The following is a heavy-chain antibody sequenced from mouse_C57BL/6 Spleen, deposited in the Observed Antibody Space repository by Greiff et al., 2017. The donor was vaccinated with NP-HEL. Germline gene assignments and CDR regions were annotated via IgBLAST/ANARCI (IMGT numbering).Heavy chain of an antibody. V-gene: IGHV1-81*01. J-gene: IGHJ4*01. CDR3: ASISTTVVATDAMDY. CDR2: IYPRSGNT. CDR1: GYTFTSYG. D-gene: IGHD1-1*01. Sequence: QVQLQQSGAELARPGASVKLSCKASGYTFTSYGISWVKQRTGQGLEWIGEIYPRSGNTYYNEKFKGKATLTADKSSSTAYMELRSLTSEDSAVYFCASISTTVVATDAMDYWGQGTSVTVSS.